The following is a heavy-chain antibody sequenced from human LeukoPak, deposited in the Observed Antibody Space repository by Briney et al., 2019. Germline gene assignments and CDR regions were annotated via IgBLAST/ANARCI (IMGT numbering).Heavy chain of an antibody. J-gene: IGHJ3*02. CDR2: TYYRSKWYN. Sequence: SQTLSLTCAISGDSVSSNSAAWNWIRQSPSRGLEWLGRTYYRSKWYNDYAVSVKSRITINPDTSKNQFSLQLNSVTPEDTAVYYCASMTRTWSRSSWTDAFDIWGQGTMVTVSS. CDR1: GDSVSSNSAA. CDR3: ASMTRTWSRSSWTDAFDI. V-gene: IGHV6-1*01. D-gene: IGHD6-13*01.